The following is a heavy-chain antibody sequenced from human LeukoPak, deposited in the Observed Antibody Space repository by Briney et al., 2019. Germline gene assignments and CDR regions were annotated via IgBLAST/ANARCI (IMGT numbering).Heavy chain of an antibody. Sequence: GGSLRLSCAASGFTVSSNYMSWVRQAPGKGLEWVSVIYSGGSTYYADSVKGRFTISRDNSKNTLYLQMNSLRAEDTAVYYCARSYSSGWYGRHYFDYWGQGTLVTVSS. CDR1: GFTVSSNY. J-gene: IGHJ4*02. CDR2: IYSGGST. V-gene: IGHV3-53*01. CDR3: ARSYSSGWYGRHYFDY. D-gene: IGHD6-19*01.